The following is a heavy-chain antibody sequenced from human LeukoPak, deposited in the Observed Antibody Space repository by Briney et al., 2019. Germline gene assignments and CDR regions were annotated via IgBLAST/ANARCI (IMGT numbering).Heavy chain of an antibody. CDR1: GGSFSGYY. D-gene: IGHD2-15*01. J-gene: IGHJ4*02. V-gene: IGHV4-34*01. CDR3: ARHVVVVVAATPLVSYYFDY. CDR2: INHSGST. Sequence: SETLSLTCAVYGGSFSGYYWSWIRQPPGKGLEWIGEINHSGSTNYNPSLKSRVTISVDTSKNQFSLKLSSVTAADTAVYYCARHVVVVVAATPLVSYYFDYWGQGTLVTVSS.